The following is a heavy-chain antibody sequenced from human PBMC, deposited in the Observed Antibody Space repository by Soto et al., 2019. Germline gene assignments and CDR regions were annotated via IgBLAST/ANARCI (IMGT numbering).Heavy chain of an antibody. CDR3: ARVSGSYYYGMDV. CDR1: CGSIRSSNL. D-gene: IGHD1-26*01. Sequence: QVPLQESGPGLVKPSGTLSLTCAVSCGSIRSSNLWSWVRQPPGKGLEWIGEIYHSGSTNYNPSLKSRVTISVDNSKNQFSLKLRSVTAADTAVYYCARVSGSYYYGMDVWGQGTTVTVSS. CDR2: IYHSGST. J-gene: IGHJ6*01. V-gene: IGHV4-4*02.